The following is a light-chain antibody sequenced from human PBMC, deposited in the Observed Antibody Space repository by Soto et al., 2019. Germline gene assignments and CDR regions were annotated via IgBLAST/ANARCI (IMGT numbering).Light chain of an antibody. CDR2: KAS. CDR3: QQLKSFSLYT. J-gene: IGKJ2*01. CDR1: QSIDSW. Sequence: DIQMTQSPSTVSASVGDRVTITCRASQSIDSWLAWYQQKPGKAPKLLIYKASSLEVGVPSRFSGSGSGTEFTLTISSLQPDDFATYYCQQLKSFSLYTFGQGTKLEIK. V-gene: IGKV1-5*03.